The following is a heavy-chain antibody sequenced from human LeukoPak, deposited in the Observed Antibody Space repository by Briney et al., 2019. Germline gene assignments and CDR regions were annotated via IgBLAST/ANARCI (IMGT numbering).Heavy chain of an antibody. CDR2: VWYDGTNI. CDR1: GFTFSTYG. V-gene: IGHV3-33*01. J-gene: IGHJ4*02. D-gene: IGHD1-14*01. CDR3: ARDHSEPGVLFDS. Sequence: GRSLRLSCAASGFTFSTYGMHWVRQAPGKGLEWVAVVWYDGTNIHYVDSVKGRFTISRDNSKSTLYLQMNSLRAEDTAVYYCARDHSEPGVLFDSWGQGTLVTVSS.